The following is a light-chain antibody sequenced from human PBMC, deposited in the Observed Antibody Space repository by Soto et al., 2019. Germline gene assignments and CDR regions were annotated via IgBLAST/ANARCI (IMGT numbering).Light chain of an antibody. Sequence: EIVLTQSPGTLSLSPGERATLSCRASQSVSSWYLAWYQQKPGQPPRLLIYGASIRATGVPDRFSGSGSGTDFTLTISRLEPEDFAVFYCQHYDSLPITFGQGTRLETK. V-gene: IGKV3-20*01. CDR2: GAS. J-gene: IGKJ5*01. CDR1: QSVSSWY. CDR3: QHYDSLPIT.